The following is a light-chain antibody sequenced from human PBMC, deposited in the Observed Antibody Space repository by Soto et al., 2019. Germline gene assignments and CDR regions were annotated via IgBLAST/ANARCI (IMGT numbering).Light chain of an antibody. CDR2: GAS. CDR1: QSISSTY. J-gene: IGKJ1*01. Sequence: EIVLTQSPGTLSLSPGERATLSCRASQSISSTYLAWYQQQPGQAPRLLIYGASRRATGIPDRFTGSGSGTDFTLTISRLEPEDFAVYYCQQYVSSPWAFGQGTKVDIK. V-gene: IGKV3-20*01. CDR3: QQYVSSPWA.